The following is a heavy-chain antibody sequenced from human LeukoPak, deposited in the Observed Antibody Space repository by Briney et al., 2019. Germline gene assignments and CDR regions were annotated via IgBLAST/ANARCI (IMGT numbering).Heavy chain of an antibody. CDR2: IYTSGST. CDR3: ARHQLRHYYYMDV. V-gene: IGHV4-4*09. Sequence: PSETLSLTCTVSGGSISSYYWSWIRQPPGKGLEWIGYIYTSGSTNYNPSLKSRVTISVDTSKNQFSLKLSSVTAADTDVYYCARHQLRHYYYMDVWGKGTTVTVSS. J-gene: IGHJ6*03. CDR1: GGSISSYY. D-gene: IGHD5-18*01.